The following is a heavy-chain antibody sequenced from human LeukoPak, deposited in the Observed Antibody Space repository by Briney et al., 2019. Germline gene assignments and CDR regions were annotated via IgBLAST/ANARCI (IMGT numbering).Heavy chain of an antibody. V-gene: IGHV4-39*01. Sequence: TSETLSLTCTVSGGSISSSSHYWAWIRQSPGKGLAWIASIYYAGNTYYNPSLQSRVTISVDTSKNQLSLKMNSGTAADPTIWSCTTHHGESSYGRWIAGWSEASLVTVSS. CDR1: GGSISSSSHY. J-gene: IGHJ4*02. D-gene: IGHD3-10*02. CDR3: TTHHGESSYGRWIAG. CDR2: IYYAGNT.